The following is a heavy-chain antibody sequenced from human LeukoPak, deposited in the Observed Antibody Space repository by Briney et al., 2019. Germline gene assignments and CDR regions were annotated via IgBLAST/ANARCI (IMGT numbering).Heavy chain of an antibody. V-gene: IGHV1-18*01. Sequence: ASVKVSCKASGYTFTSYGISWVRQAPGQGLEWMGWISAYNGNTNYAQKLQGRDTMTTDTSTSTAYMELRSLRSDDTAVYYCARDLLGIVGATRGDYWGQGTLVTVSS. CDR2: ISAYNGNT. CDR1: GYTFTSYG. D-gene: IGHD1-26*01. J-gene: IGHJ4*02. CDR3: ARDLLGIVGATRGDY.